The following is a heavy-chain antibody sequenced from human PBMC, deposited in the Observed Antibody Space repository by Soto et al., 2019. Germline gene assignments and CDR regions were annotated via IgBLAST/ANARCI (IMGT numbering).Heavy chain of an antibody. CDR3: ARESYSSSWYRNWFDP. D-gene: IGHD6-13*01. CDR2: IKQDGSEK. CDR1: GFTFSSYW. J-gene: IGHJ5*02. Sequence: EVQLVESGGGLVQPGGSLRLSCAASGFTFSSYWMSWVRQAPGKGLEWVANIKQDGSEKYYVDSVKGRFTIARDNAKNSMYLQMNSLRAEDTAVYYCARESYSSSWYRNWFDPWGQGTLVTVSS. V-gene: IGHV3-7*01.